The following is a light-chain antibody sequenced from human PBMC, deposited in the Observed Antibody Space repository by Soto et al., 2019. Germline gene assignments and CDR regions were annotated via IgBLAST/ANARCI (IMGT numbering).Light chain of an antibody. J-gene: IGLJ7*01. Sequence: QAVVTQEPSFSVSPGGTVTLTCGLSSGSVSTSYYPSWYQQTPGQAPRTLIYSTNTRSSGVPDRFSGSILGNKAALTITGAQADDESDYYCVLDMGSGTVFGGGTQLTVL. CDR1: SGSVSTSYY. CDR2: STN. CDR3: VLDMGSGTV. V-gene: IGLV8-61*01.